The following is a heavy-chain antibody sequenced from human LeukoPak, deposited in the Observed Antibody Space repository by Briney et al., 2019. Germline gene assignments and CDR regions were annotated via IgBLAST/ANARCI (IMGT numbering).Heavy chain of an antibody. V-gene: IGHV3-48*01. CDR3: AKGEGAWLAIDY. D-gene: IGHD6-19*01. J-gene: IGHJ4*02. CDR1: GFTFRSYS. CDR2: ISSSSRTI. Sequence: PGGSLRLSCAASGFTFRSYSMNWVRQAPGKGLEWVSYISSSSRTIYYADSAKGRFTISRDNSKNMLYLQMNSLRAEDTAVYYCAKGEGAWLAIDYWGQGTLVTVSS.